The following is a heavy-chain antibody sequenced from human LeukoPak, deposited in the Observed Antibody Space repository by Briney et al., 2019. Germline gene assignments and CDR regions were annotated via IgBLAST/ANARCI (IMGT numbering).Heavy chain of an antibody. CDR2: TYTVGNT. CDR3: ARGYSYGYFDY. V-gene: IGHV3-53*01. D-gene: IGHD5-18*01. J-gene: IGHJ4*02. CDR1: GFTFSSYA. Sequence: GGSLRLSCAASGFTFSSYAMSWVRQAPGRGLEWVSVTYTVGNTYYAESVKGRFTISRDNSKNTLYLQMNSLRAEDTAVYYCARGYSYGYFDYWGQGTLVTVSS.